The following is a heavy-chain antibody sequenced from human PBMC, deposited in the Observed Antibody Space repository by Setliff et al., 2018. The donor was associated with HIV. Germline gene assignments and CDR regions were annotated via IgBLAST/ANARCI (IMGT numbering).Heavy chain of an antibody. CDR1: GGSISSNSW. J-gene: IGHJ5*02. Sequence: KTSETLSLTCDVSGGSISSNSWWTWVRQPPGKGLEWIGQIYHGGNTRYNPSLKSRLTISRDNSKNTLDLQMSSLEAEDTAVYYCVREERAADSGSYYSSRWFDRWGQGTLVTVSS. D-gene: IGHD1-26*01. CDR3: VREERAADSGSYYSSRWFDR. CDR2: IYHGGNT. V-gene: IGHV4-4*02.